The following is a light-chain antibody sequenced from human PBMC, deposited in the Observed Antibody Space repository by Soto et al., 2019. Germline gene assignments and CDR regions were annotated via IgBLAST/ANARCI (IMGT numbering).Light chain of an antibody. CDR1: SSDVGGYGY. J-gene: IGLJ1*01. CDR2: DVS. V-gene: IGLV2-11*01. CDR3: CSYAGSSNYV. Sequence: QSALTQPRSVSGSPGQSVTISCTGTSSDVGGYGYVSWYQQHPGKAPKLMIYDVSKRPSGVPDRFSGSKSGNTASLTISGLQSEDEGDYYCCSYAGSSNYVFGKGTKVXVL.